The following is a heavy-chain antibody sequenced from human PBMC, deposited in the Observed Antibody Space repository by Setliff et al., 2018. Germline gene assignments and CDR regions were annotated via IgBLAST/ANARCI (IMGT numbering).Heavy chain of an antibody. D-gene: IGHD5-18*01. CDR2: ISVYNGDT. Sequence: ASVKVSCKASGYTFRNYAFAWVRQAPGQGLEWVGWISVYNGDTNYAQKFQGRVTLTTDTPTSTACMELRSLTSDDSAFYYCARAPSVELVTIRTNSWFTYWGQGTLVTVSS. J-gene: IGHJ4*02. V-gene: IGHV1-18*01. CDR1: GYTFRNYA. CDR3: ARAPSVELVTIRTNSWFTY.